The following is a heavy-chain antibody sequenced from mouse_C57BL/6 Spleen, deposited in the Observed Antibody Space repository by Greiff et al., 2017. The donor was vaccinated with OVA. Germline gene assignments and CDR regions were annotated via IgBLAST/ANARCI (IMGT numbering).Heavy chain of an antibody. CDR2: IDPSDSYT. D-gene: IGHD1-1*01. V-gene: IGHV1-50*01. CDR1: GYTFTSYW. J-gene: IGHJ1*03. CDR3: ARRNYYGSSYWYFDV. Sequence: VKLQQPGAELVKPGASVKLSCKASGYTFTSYWMQWVKQRPGQGLEWIGEIDPSDSYTNYNQKFKGKATLTVDTSSSTAYMQLSSLTSEDSAVEYCARRNYYGSSYWYFDVWGTGTTVTVSS.